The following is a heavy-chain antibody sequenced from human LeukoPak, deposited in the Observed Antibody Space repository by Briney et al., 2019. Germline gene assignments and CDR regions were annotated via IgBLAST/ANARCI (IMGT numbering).Heavy chain of an antibody. CDR3: ARHGVYASGSYWDV. V-gene: IGHV4-34*01. CDR2: VTDSGSA. CDR1: GGSFSDHD. D-gene: IGHD3-10*01. Sequence: SETLSLTCAVYGGSFSDHDWSWIRQPPGKGLEWLGEVTDSGSANYNPFLKSRVTMSLDTSKNQFSLKLTCVTASDTAVYYCARHGVYASGSYWDVWGKGTTVIVSS. J-gene: IGHJ6*04.